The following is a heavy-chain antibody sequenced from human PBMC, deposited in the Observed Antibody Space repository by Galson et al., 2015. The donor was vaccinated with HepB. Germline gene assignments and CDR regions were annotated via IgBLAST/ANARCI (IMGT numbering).Heavy chain of an antibody. V-gene: IGHV1-18*04. Sequence: SVKVSCKASGYTFTSYGISWVRQAPGQGLEWMGWISAYNGNTNYAQKLQGRVTMATDTSTSTAYMELRSLRSDDTAVYYCAREDRYSGSYGLFDYWGQGTLVTVSS. J-gene: IGHJ4*02. CDR2: ISAYNGNT. CDR1: GYTFTSYG. D-gene: IGHD1-26*01. CDR3: AREDRYSGSYGLFDY.